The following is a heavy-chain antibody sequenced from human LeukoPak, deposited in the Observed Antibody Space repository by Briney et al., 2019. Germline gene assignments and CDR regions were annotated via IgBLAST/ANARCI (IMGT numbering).Heavy chain of an antibody. CDR3: ARLGLLWFGELLPNNWWFDP. CDR1: GGSISSSSYS. J-gene: IGHJ5*02. V-gene: IGHV4-39*01. CDR2: IYYSGST. Sequence: SETLSLTCTVSGGSISSSSYSWGWIRQPPGKGLEWIGSIYYSGSTYYNPSLKSRVTISVDTSKNQFSLKLSSVTAADTAVYYCARLGLLWFGELLPNNWWFDPWGQGTLVTVSS. D-gene: IGHD3-10*01.